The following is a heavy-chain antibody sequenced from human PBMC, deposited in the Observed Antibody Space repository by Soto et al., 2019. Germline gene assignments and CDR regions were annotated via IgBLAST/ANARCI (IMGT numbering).Heavy chain of an antibody. Sequence: QENLVQSGAEVKRPGASVKVSCQASGYIFTGYYMHWVRQAPGQGLEWMGWINPNGGGTKYAEKFQGRVTMTRDTSIKAAYLDMKSVASVDTAVYFCARSARGVSIAIGRGFDIWGQGTQVTVYS. CDR2: INPNGGGT. CDR3: ARSARGVSIAIGRGFDI. D-gene: IGHD1-26*01. V-gene: IGHV1-2*02. J-gene: IGHJ3*02. CDR1: GYIFTGYY.